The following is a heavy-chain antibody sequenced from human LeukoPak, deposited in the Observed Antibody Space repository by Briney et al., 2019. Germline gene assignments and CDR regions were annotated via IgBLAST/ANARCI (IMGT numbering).Heavy chain of an antibody. CDR3: ARDDQGVNYDILTGYYRAAFGFDY. CDR2: IYYSGST. Sequence: SETLSLTCTVSDGSISSSGYYWGWIRQPPGKGLEWIGNIYYSGSTYYNPSLKSRVTISIDTSKNQFSLKLSSVTAADTAVYYCARDDQGVNYDILTGYYRAAFGFDYWGQGTLVTVSS. CDR1: DGSISSSGYY. V-gene: IGHV4-39*07. J-gene: IGHJ4*02. D-gene: IGHD3-9*01.